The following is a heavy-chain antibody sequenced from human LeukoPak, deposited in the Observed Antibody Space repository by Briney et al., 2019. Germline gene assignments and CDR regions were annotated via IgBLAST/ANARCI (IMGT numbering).Heavy chain of an antibody. CDR3: ARDPYSGYYGTYYYYYMDV. CDR1: GFSFSTYN. J-gene: IGHJ6*03. D-gene: IGHD5-12*01. CDR2: ITSSSGYV. Sequence: PGGSLRLSCEASGFSFSTYNMNWVRQAPGKRLEWISSITSSSGYVFYADSVRGRFTISRDNAKNSLYLQIDSLRAEDTAVYYCARDPYSGYYGTYYYYYMDVWGKGTTVTISS. V-gene: IGHV3-21*01.